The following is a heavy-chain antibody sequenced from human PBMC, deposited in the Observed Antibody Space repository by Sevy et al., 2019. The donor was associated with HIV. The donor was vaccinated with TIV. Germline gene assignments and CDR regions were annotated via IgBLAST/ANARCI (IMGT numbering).Heavy chain of an antibody. CDR3: RNGGHF. J-gene: IGHJ4*02. CDR1: GFTFTTYI. D-gene: IGHD2-8*01. V-gene: IGHV3-64D*08. Sequence: GGSLRLSCSASGFTFTTYIMHWVRQAPGEGLEYVSAITPDGLITYYADSVKDRFTISRDNSHNTLYLQMSSLRPEDSAPYYCRNGGHFWGEGTLVTVSS. CDR2: ITPDGLIT.